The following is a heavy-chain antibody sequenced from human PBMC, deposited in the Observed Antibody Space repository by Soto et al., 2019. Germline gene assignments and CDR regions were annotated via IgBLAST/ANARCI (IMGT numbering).Heavy chain of an antibody. CDR1: GYTLTNYA. Sequence: QVQLVQSGAEVKKPGASVRVSCKPSGYTLTNYAIQWVRQAAGQRLEWLGWIDPGSGKATYSQKFQGRIIITRDNSANTFYMDLSSLTSEDTAVYFCTRDLNGGNPFDYWGQGALVTVSS. V-gene: IGHV1-3*01. D-gene: IGHD2-8*01. CDR2: IDPGSGKA. CDR3: TRDLNGGNPFDY. J-gene: IGHJ4*02.